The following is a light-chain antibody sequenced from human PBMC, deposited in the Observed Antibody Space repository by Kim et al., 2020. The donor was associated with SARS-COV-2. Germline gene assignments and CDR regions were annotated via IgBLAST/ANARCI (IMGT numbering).Light chain of an antibody. CDR1: SSNIGAGYD. J-gene: IGLJ3*02. CDR3: HSYDSSLSGSV. V-gene: IGLV1-40*01. Sequence: QSVLTQPPSVSGAPGQRVTISCTGSSSNIGAGYDVHWYQQLPGTAPKLLIYGNSNRPSGVPDRFFGSKSGTSASLAITGLQAEDEADYYCHSYDSSLSGSVFGGGTQLTVL. CDR2: GNS.